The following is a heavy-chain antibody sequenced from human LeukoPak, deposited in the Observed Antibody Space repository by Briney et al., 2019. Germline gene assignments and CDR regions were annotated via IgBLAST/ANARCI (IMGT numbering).Heavy chain of an antibody. D-gene: IGHD5/OR15-5a*01. V-gene: IGHV3-21*06. CDR1: GFSFSASS. CDR3: TREGGSTDAGF. Sequence: PGGSLRLSCEASGFSFSASSMNXXRQAPXXGXXXVSSIFXXGXXLYYXXSVXGXXTXXRXNGKNSLFLEMNSLRDDDTGVYYCTREGGSTDAGFWGPGTLVTVSS. J-gene: IGHJ4*02. CDR2: IFXXGXXL.